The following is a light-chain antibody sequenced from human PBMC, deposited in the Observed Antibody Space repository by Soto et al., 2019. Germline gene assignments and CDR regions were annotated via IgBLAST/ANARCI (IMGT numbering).Light chain of an antibody. CDR1: QGINNW. Sequence: DIQMTQSPSSVSASVGDRVTITCRASQGINNWLAWYQQKPGKAPELLIYAVSYLQSGVPSRFSGSGSGTDFTLTIGSLQPEDFATYFCKQSSAFPLTLGGGTKVDIK. CDR2: AVS. V-gene: IGKV1-12*01. CDR3: KQSSAFPLT. J-gene: IGKJ4*01.